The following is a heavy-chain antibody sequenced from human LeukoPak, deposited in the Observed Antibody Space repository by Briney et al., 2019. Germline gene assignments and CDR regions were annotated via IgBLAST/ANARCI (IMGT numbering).Heavy chain of an antibody. V-gene: IGHV1-69*05. CDR2: IIPIFGTA. D-gene: IGHD6-13*01. J-gene: IGHJ4*02. Sequence: SVKVSCKASGGTFSSYAISWVRQAPGQGLEWMGGIIPIFGTANCAQKFQGRVTITTDESTSTAYMELSSLRSEDTAVYYCARAHIAAAGTSYFDYWGQGTLVTVSS. CDR3: ARAHIAAAGTSYFDY. CDR1: GGTFSSYA.